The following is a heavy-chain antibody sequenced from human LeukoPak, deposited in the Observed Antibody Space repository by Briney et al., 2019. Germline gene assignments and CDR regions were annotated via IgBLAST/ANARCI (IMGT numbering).Heavy chain of an antibody. Sequence: ASVKVSXKASGYTFTSYDINWVRQATGQGLEWMGWMNPNSGNTGYAQKFQGRVTMTRNTSISTAYMELSSLRSEDTAVYYCARGPDSSGWYSVYWGQGTLVTVSS. CDR1: GYTFTSYD. D-gene: IGHD6-19*01. J-gene: IGHJ4*02. CDR2: MNPNSGNT. V-gene: IGHV1-8*01. CDR3: ARGPDSSGWYSVY.